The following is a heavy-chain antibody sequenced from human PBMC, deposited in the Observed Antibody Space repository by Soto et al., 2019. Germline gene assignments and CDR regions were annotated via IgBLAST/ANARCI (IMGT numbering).Heavy chain of an antibody. V-gene: IGHV3-30*18. Sequence: PGGSLRLSCAASGFTFSSYGMHWVRQAPGKGLEWVAVISYDGSNKYYADSVKGRFTISRDNSKNTLYLQMNSLRAEDTAVYYCAKSQARGYSYGYFDYWGQGTLVTVSS. CDR3: AKSQARGYSYGYFDY. CDR1: GFTFSSYG. J-gene: IGHJ4*02. D-gene: IGHD5-18*01. CDR2: ISYDGSNK.